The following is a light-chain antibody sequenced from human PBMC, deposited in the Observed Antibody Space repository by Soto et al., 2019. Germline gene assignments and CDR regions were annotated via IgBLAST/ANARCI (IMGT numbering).Light chain of an antibody. V-gene: IGKV3-20*01. Sequence: DIVLTQSPGTLSLSPGERATLSCRASQSVISNFLAWYQQKPGQAPRLLIYGASSRATGIPDRFSGSGSGTDFTLTISRLEPEDFAVYYCQQYGTSPRTFGQCTKVDVK. J-gene: IGKJ1*01. CDR2: GAS. CDR3: QQYGTSPRT. CDR1: QSVISNF.